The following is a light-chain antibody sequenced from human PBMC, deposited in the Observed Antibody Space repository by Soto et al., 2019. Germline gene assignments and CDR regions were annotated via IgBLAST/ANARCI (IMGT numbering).Light chain of an antibody. CDR2: QAS. CDR3: QQYDSYPLT. CDR1: LTISTW. Sequence: DIQMAQSPSTLSATVGDRVSLTCRASLTISTWLAWYQQKPGKAPNLLIYQASTLETGVPSRFSGSGSGTEFTLTISGLQPDDFASYYCQQYDSYPLTSGGGTKVEIK. V-gene: IGKV1-5*03. J-gene: IGKJ4*01.